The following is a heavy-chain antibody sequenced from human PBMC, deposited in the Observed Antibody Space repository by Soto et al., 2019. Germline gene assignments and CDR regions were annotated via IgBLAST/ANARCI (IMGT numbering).Heavy chain of an antibody. CDR3: ARHTGFGRIPFDY. Sequence: GESLKISCQVFGSTVTSYWITWVRQMHGKGLEWMGMIDHSNAFTEYNPSFEGHVILSVDLPVSTAYLHWSGLKASDTAVYSCARHTGFGRIPFDYWGRGTAVTVAS. D-gene: IGHD3-3*01. CDR1: GSTVTSYW. V-gene: IGHV5-10-1*01. J-gene: IGHJ4*02. CDR2: IDHSNAFT.